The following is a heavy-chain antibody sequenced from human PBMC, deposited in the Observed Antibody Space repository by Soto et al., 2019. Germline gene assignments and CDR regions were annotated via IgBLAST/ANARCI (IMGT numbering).Heavy chain of an antibody. V-gene: IGHV1-69*06. CDR1: GGTFSSYA. CDR3: ARGHLNYXDSSGSSNIYYYYGMDV. CDR2: IIPIFGTA. Sequence: SVKVSCKGSGGTFSSYAISWVRQAPGQGLEWMGGIIPIFGTANYAQKFQGRVTITADKSTSTAYMELSSLRSEDTAVYYCARGHLNYXDSSGSSNIYYYYGMDVWGQGTTVTVSS. J-gene: IGHJ6*02. D-gene: IGHD3-22*01.